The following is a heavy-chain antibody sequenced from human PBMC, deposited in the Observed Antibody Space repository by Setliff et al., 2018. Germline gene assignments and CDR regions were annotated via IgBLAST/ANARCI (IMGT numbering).Heavy chain of an antibody. D-gene: IGHD3-3*01. CDR2: IYHKGRT. Sequence: SETLSLTCDVSGASISSGHYWGWIRQPPGKGLEWIAAIYHKGRTYFNPSLQSRVTMSLDRSKNQFSLRLTSVTASDTAVYYCASPRRDDLDSPFDPFDIWGHGTRVTVSS. J-gene: IGHJ3*02. CDR3: ASPRRDDLDSPFDPFDI. V-gene: IGHV4-38-2*01. CDR1: GASISSGHY.